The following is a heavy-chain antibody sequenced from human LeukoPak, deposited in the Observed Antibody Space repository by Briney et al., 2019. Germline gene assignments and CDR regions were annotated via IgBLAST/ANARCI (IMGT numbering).Heavy chain of an antibody. CDR1: GITFSSYW. D-gene: IGHD3-22*01. J-gene: IGHJ4*02. Sequence: GGSLRLSCAASGITFSSYWMSWVRQAPRKGLEWVANINQDGSEKNCVDSVKGRFTISRDNAKNSLYLQMNSLRAEDTALYYCASLDYFDSSDYGDYWGQGTLVTVSS. V-gene: IGHV3-7*05. CDR2: INQDGSEK. CDR3: ASLDYFDSSDYGDY.